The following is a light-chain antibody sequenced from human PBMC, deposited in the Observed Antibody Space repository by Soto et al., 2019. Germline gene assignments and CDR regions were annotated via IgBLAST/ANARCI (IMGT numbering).Light chain of an antibody. V-gene: IGLV2-8*01. Sequence: QSVLTQPPSASWSPGQSVTISCTGTSSDVGGYDYVSWYQQHPGKAPKLMIYEVTIRPSGVSDRFSGSKSGNTASLTVSGLQAEDEADYYCAAWDDSLNGYVFGTGTKVTVL. CDR3: AAWDDSLNGYV. CDR1: SSDVGGYDY. CDR2: EVT. J-gene: IGLJ1*01.